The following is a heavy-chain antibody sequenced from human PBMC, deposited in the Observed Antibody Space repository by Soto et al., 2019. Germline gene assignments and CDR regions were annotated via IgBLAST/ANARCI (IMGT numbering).Heavy chain of an antibody. D-gene: IGHD2-2*01. V-gene: IGHV4-34*01. CDR1: GGSISSGGYY. CDR3: ARGKGYCSTSSCRECGSCYYDY. Sequence: PSETLSLTCPVSGGSISSGGYYWSWIRHHPGKGLEWIGEINHSGSTNYNPSLKSRVTISVDTSKNQFSVELSSVTAADTAVYYCARGKGYCSTSSCRECGSCYYDYWGQGALVTVSS. CDR2: INHSGST. J-gene: IGHJ4*02.